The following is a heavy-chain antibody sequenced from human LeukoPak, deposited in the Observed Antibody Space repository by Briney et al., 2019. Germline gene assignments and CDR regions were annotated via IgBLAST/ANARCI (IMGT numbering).Heavy chain of an antibody. CDR1: GGSISSYY. V-gene: IGHV4-59*01. Sequence: SETLSLTCTVSGGSISSYYWSWIRQLPGKGLEWIGYIYYSGSTNYDPSLKSRVTISVDTSKNQFSLKLSSVTAADTAVYYCARDGGSSWDQIDYWGQGTLVTVSS. CDR3: ARDGGSSWDQIDY. D-gene: IGHD6-13*01. J-gene: IGHJ4*02. CDR2: IYYSGST.